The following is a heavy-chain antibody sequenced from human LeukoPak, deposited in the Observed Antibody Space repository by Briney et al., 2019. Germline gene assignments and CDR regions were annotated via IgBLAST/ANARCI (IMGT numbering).Heavy chain of an antibody. D-gene: IGHD6-13*01. Sequence: GGSLRLSCAAPGFTFSSYGMHWVRQAPGKGLEWVAVIWYDGSNKYYADSVKGRFTTSRDNSKNTLYLQMNSLRAEDTAVYYCARDYAHSSSWYYNWFDPWGQGTLVTVSS. CDR2: IWYDGSNK. J-gene: IGHJ5*02. CDR3: ARDYAHSSSWYYNWFDP. CDR1: GFTFSSYG. V-gene: IGHV3-33*01.